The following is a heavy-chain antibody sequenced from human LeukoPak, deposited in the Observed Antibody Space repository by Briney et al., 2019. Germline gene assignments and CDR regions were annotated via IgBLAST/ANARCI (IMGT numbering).Heavy chain of an antibody. Sequence: GALRLSCAASGFTFSSYAMHWVRQAPGKGLEWVAVISYDGSNKYYADSVKGRFTISKDNSKNTLYLQMNSLRAEDTAVYYCATPGRLLWFGDLALDYWGQGTLVTVSS. CDR1: GFTFSSYA. CDR3: ATPGRLLWFGDLALDY. D-gene: IGHD3-10*01. V-gene: IGHV3-30*04. CDR2: ISYDGSNK. J-gene: IGHJ4*02.